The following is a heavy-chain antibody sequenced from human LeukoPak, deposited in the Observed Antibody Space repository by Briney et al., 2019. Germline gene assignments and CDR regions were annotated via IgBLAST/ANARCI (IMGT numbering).Heavy chain of an antibody. CDR2: INPTGGST. J-gene: IGHJ4*02. V-gene: IGHV1-46*01. D-gene: IGHD3-22*01. Sequence: ASVKVSCKASGYTFTSYHMHWVRQAPGQGLEWMGIINPTGGSTSYAQKVQGRVTMTRDTSSSTVYMELSSLRSEGTAVYYCASGVASYYDSSDYTFDYWGQGTLVTVSS. CDR3: ASGVASYYDSSDYTFDY. CDR1: GYTFTSYH.